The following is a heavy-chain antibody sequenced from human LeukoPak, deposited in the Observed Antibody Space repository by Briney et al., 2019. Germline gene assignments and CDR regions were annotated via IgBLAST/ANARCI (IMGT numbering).Heavy chain of an antibody. CDR3: ARRNLKYYFGSGRFFDY. CDR1: GGSLSFYY. CDR2: ISQNGDS. D-gene: IGHD3-10*01. Sequence: SETLSLTCGVSGGSLSFYYWSWIRQSPGKGLEWIAEISQNGDSNYNMSLKSRVTISLDKSKNQVSLKLNSVTAADTAVYYCARRNLKYYFGSGRFFDYWGQGTLVTVSS. J-gene: IGHJ4*02. V-gene: IGHV4-34*01.